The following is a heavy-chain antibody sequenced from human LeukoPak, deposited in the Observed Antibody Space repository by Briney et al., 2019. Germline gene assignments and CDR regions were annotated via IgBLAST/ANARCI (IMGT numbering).Heavy chain of an antibody. CDR3: AKDFSSATYTYYYYYMDV. CDR1: GGSISSSSYY. Sequence: SETLSLTCTVSGGSISSSSYYWGWIRQPPGKGLGWIGSIYYSGSTYYNPSPKSRVTISVDTPKNQFSLKVSSVTAADTAIYYCAKDFSSATYTYYYYYMDVWGKGTTVTVSS. J-gene: IGHJ6*03. D-gene: IGHD6-25*01. CDR2: IYYSGST. V-gene: IGHV4-39*07.